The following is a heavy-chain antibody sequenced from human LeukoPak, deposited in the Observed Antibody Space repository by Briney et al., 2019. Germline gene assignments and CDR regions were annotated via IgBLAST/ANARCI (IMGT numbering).Heavy chain of an antibody. J-gene: IGHJ4*02. CDR1: GFTFSSNGMN. CDR3: TRHHDYGDKIDY. CDR2: IHYSGST. V-gene: IGHV4-30-2*03. Sequence: LRLSCAASGFTFSSNGMNWVRQAPGKGLEWIGSIHYSGSTYYSPSLKSRLTISGDTSESQFSLKLTFVTAADTAVYYCTRHHDYGDKIDYWGQGTLVTVSS. D-gene: IGHD4-23*01.